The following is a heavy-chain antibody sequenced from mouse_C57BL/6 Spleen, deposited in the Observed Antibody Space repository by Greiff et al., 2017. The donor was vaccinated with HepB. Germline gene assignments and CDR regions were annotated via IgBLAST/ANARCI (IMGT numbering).Heavy chain of an antibody. D-gene: IGHD3-2*02. V-gene: IGHV1-62-2*01. CDR1: GYTFTEYT. CDR2: IYPGSGSI. Sequence: VQLQQSGAELVKPGASVKLSCKASGYTFTEYTIHWVKQRSGQGLEWIGWIYPGSGSIKYNEKFKDKATLAADKSSSTVYRELSIVTYEDSAVYFCARHEGEAQSTYYSMDDWGQGTSVTVSS. J-gene: IGHJ4*01. CDR3: ARHEGEAQSTYYSMDD.